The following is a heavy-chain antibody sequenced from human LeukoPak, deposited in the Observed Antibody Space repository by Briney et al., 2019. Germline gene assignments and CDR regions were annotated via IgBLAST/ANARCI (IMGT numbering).Heavy chain of an antibody. D-gene: IGHD2-2*01. J-gene: IGHJ6*03. CDR3: AGELLSDQYYYYYYYMDV. CDR2: IIPILGIA. V-gene: IGHV1-69*02. CDR1: GGTFSSYT. Sequence: ASVKVSCKASGGTFSSYTIRWVRQAPGQGLEWMGRIIPILGIANYAQKFQGRVTITADKSTSTAYMELSSLRSEDTAVYYCAGELLSDQYYYYYYYMDVWGKGTTVTVSS.